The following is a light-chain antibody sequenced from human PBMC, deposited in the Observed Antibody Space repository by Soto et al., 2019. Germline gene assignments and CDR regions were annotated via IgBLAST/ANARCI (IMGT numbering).Light chain of an antibody. CDR3: QSYDSSLTTFV. CDR2: GDN. CDR1: SSNIGAEYD. Sequence: QSVLTQPPSVSGAPGQRVAISCTGSSSNIGAEYDVHWYQQLPGTAPKRLIYGDNNRPSGVPDRFSGSKSGTSASLAITGLQPEDGADYYCQSYDSSLTTFVFGTGTKVTVL. V-gene: IGLV1-40*01. J-gene: IGLJ1*01.